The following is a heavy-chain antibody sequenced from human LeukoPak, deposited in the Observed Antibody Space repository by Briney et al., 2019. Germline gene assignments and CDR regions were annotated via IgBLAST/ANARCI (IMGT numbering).Heavy chain of an antibody. CDR2: MRYDGSNK. V-gene: IGHV3-30*02. Sequence: GGSLRLSCAASGFTFSSYGMHWVRQAPGKGLEWVAFMRYDGSNKYYADSVKGRFTTSRDNSKNTLYLQMNSLPSEDTPFYYCAKAGRGYCSGGSCYSPWAGYYYYGMDVWGQGPTVTVSS. CDR3: AKAGRGYCSGGSCYSPWAGYYYYGMDV. J-gene: IGHJ6*02. CDR1: GFTFSSYG. D-gene: IGHD2-15*01.